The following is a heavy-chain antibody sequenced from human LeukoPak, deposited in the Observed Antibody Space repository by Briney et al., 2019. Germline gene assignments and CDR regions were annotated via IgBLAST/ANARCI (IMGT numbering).Heavy chain of an antibody. V-gene: IGHV3-23*01. CDR3: AKAQWRGYCSGGSCHRFDY. CDR2: ISGSGGST. D-gene: IGHD2-15*01. J-gene: IGHJ4*02. Sequence: GGSLRLSCAASGFTFSSYAMSWVRQAPGKGLEWVSAISGSGGSTYYADSVKGRFTISRDNSKNTLYLQMNSLRAEDTAVYYCAKAQWRGYCSGGSCHRFDYWGQGTLVTVSS. CDR1: GFTFSSYA.